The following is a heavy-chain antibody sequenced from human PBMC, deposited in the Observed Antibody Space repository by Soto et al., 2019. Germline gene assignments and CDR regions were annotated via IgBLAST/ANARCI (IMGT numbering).Heavy chain of an antibody. V-gene: IGHV3-23*01. CDR2: ISGSGGST. CDR3: SEGRHEKPDY. Sequence: GGTPRISCAASGFTFSSYAMSWVRQAPGKGLEWVSAISGSGGSTYYADSVKGRFTISRDNSKNTLYLQMNSLRAEDTAVYYCSEGRHEKPDYCAQGTLVTVSA. J-gene: IGHJ4*02. CDR1: GFTFSSYA.